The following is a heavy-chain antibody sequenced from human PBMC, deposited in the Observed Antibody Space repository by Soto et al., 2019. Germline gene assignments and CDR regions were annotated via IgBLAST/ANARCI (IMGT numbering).Heavy chain of an antibody. Sequence: PGGSLRLSCAVSGFTLTDYAMSWVRHGPGKGLEWVSTVSGSLGSAHSAASVERRFTNSGDYSNNTLYLKMNSLRVGDTATYYCAKDSRLPVFGILRHAFDLWGHGTMVTVSS. V-gene: IGHV3-23*01. D-gene: IGHD3-16*01. J-gene: IGHJ3*01. CDR2: VSGSLGSA. CDR1: GFTLTDYA. CDR3: AKDSRLPVFGILRHAFDL.